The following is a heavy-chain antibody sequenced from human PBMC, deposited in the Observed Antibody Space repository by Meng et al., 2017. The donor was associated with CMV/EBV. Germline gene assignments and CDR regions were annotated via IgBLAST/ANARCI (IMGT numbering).Heavy chain of an antibody. V-gene: IGHV3-30-3*01. CDR1: GFTFSSYA. Sequence: GESLKISCAASGFTFSSYAMHWVRQAPGKGLEWVAVILYDGSNKYYADSVKGRFTISRDNSKNTLYLQMNSLRAEDTAVYYCARGRAAAGTLGYFQHWGQGTLVTVSS. CDR3: ARGRAAAGTLGYFQH. J-gene: IGHJ1*01. CDR2: ILYDGSNK. D-gene: IGHD6-13*01.